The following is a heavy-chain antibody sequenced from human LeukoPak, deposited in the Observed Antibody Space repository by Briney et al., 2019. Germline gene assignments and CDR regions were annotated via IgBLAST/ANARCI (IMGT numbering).Heavy chain of an antibody. J-gene: IGHJ4*02. D-gene: IGHD3-10*01. V-gene: IGHV4-59*08. CDR2: IYYSGST. CDR3: ARLSNSGSYNYFDY. Sequence: SETLSLTCTVSGGSISNYYWSWIRQPPGKGLEWIGYIYYSGSTNYNPSLKSRVTISVDTSKNQFSLKLSSVTAADTAVYYCARLSNSGSYNYFDYWGQGTLVTVSS. CDR1: GGSISNYY.